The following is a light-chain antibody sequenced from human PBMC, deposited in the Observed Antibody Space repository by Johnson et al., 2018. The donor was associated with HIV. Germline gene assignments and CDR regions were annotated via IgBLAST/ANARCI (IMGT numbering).Light chain of an antibody. V-gene: IGLV1-51*01. CDR2: DNN. CDR1: SSNIGNNY. J-gene: IGLJ1*01. CDR3: GTWDSSLSTGGV. Sequence: QPVLTQPPSVSAAPGQKVTISCSGSSSNIGNNYVSWYQQLPGTAPKLLIYDNNKRPSGIPDRFSGSKSGTSATLGITGLQTGDEADYYCGTWDSSLSTGGVVGTGTKVTVL.